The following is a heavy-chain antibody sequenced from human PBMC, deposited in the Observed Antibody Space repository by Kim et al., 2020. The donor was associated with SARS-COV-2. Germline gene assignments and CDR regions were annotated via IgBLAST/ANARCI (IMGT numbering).Heavy chain of an antibody. D-gene: IGHD3-10*01. V-gene: IGHV4-39*01. J-gene: IGHJ5*02. CDR1: GGSISSSSYY. Sequence: SETLSLTCTVSGGSISSSSYYWGWIRQPPGKGLEWIGSIYYSGSTYYNPSLKSRVTISVDTSKNQFSLKRSSVTAADTAVYYCARRPRGGLAIARDWFDPWGQGARATISS. CDR2: IYYSGST. CDR3: ARRPRGGLAIARDWFDP.